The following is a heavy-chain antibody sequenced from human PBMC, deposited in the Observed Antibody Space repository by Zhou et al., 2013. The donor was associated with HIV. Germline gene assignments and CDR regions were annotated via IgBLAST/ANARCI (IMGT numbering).Heavy chain of an antibody. J-gene: IGHJ6*02. CDR1: GGTFSNYA. V-gene: IGHV1-69*05. Sequence: QVQLVQSGAEVKKPGSSVTVSCKVSGGTFSNYAVSWVRQAPGQGLEWMGGVIPIFGTANYAQKFQGRVTITTDESTSTAYMELSSLRSEDTAVYYCARARMVDNYYYYGMDVWGQGTTVTVSS. CDR2: VIPIFGTA. D-gene: IGHD5-12*01. CDR3: ARARMVDNYYYYGMDV.